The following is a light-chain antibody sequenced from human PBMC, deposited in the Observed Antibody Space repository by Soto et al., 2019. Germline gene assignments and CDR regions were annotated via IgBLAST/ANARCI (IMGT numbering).Light chain of an antibody. CDR2: GAS. J-gene: IGKJ1*01. Sequence: EIVLTQSPGTLSLSPGERATLSCRASQSVSSSYLAWYQQKPGQAPRLLIYGASSRATGIPDRFSGSGSGTDFNLTISRLEPEDFAVYYCQLYGSSPLGTFGQGTKVEIK. CDR1: QSVSSSY. V-gene: IGKV3-20*01. CDR3: QLYGSSPLGT.